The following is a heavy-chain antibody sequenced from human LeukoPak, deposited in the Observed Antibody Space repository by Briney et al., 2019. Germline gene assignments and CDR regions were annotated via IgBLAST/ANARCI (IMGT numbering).Heavy chain of an antibody. J-gene: IGHJ6*02. CDR2: IYYSGST. CDR1: GGSISSSSYY. V-gene: IGHV4-39*01. Sequence: SETLSLTCTVSGGSISSSSYYWGWIRQPPGKGLEWIGSIYYSGSTYYNPSLKSRVTISVDTSKNQFSLKLSSVTAADTAVYYCARHASYYYGMDVWGQGTTVTVSS. CDR3: ARHASYYYGMDV. D-gene: IGHD3-16*01.